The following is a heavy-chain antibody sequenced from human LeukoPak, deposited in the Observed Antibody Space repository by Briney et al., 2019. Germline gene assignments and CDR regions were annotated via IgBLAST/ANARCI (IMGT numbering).Heavy chain of an antibody. V-gene: IGHV1-69*05. D-gene: IGHD2-15*01. CDR3: ARGPRGGAFDI. CDR2: IIPIFGTA. CDR1: GGTFSSYA. Sequence: EASVTVSCKASGGTFSSYAISWVRQAPGQGLEWMGGIIPIFGTANYAQKFQGRVTITTDESTSTAYMGLSSLRSEDTAVYYCARGPRGGAFDIWGQGTMVTVSS. J-gene: IGHJ3*02.